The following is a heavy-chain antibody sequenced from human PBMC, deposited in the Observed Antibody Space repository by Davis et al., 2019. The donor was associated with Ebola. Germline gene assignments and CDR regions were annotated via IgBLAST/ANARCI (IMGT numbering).Heavy chain of an antibody. V-gene: IGHV1-2*02. CDR3: AREVGITTIVVVRGDDAFDI. CDR1: GYSFIGYY. J-gene: IGHJ3*02. D-gene: IGHD3-22*01. CDR2: INPNSGGT. Sequence: ASVKVSCKASGYSFIGYYIHWVRQAPGQGLEWMGWINPNSGGTNYAQKFQGRVTMTRDTSISTAYMELSRLRSDDTAVYYCAREVGITTIVVVRGDDAFDIWGQGTMVTVSP.